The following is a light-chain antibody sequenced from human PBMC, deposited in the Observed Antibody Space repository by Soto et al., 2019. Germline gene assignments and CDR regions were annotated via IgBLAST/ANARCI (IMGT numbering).Light chain of an antibody. Sequence: DIQMTQSPSALSASVGDRVTITCRASQSLDKYLAWYQQKPGKAHKLLIYWASTLETGVPSRFSGSGSGTEFTLSISNLSPDDSASYHWQQVKSFPLTFGQGTRLEIK. CDR3: QQVKSFPLT. CDR2: WAS. J-gene: IGKJ5*01. V-gene: IGKV1-5*03. CDR1: QSLDKY.